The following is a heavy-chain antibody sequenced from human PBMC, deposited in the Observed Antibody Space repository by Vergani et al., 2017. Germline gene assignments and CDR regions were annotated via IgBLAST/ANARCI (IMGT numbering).Heavy chain of an antibody. J-gene: IGHJ6*03. CDR1: GYTFTSYA. CDR2: SNAGNGNT. V-gene: IGHV1-3*02. D-gene: IGHD6-6*01. CDR3: ATCPMGGIAARPAFDMDV. Sequence: QVQLVQSGAEVKKPGASVKVSCKASGYTFTSYAMHWVRQAPGQRLEWMGWSNAGNGNTKYSQEFQGRVTITRDTSASTAYMELSSLRSEDTAVYYCATCPMGGIAARPAFDMDVWGKGTTVTVSS.